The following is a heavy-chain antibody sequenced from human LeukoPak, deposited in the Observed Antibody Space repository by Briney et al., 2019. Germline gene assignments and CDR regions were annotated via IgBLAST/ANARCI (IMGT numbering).Heavy chain of an antibody. J-gene: IGHJ3*02. V-gene: IGHV4-4*07. CDR2: IYTSGST. Sequence: SETLSLTCTVSGGSISSYYWSWIRQPAGKGLEWIGRIYTSGSTNYNPSLKSRVTMSVDTSKNQFSLKLSSVTAEDTAVYYCAKDQGPAAGLGHDAFDIWGQGTMVTISS. CDR3: AKDQGPAAGLGHDAFDI. CDR1: GGSISSYY. D-gene: IGHD6-13*01.